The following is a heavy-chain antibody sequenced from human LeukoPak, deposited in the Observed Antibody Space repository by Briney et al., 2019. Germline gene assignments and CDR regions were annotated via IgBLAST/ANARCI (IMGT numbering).Heavy chain of an antibody. J-gene: IGHJ4*02. CDR2: ISAYNGNT. CDR3: ARDRGVLLWFRESPRIPGY. V-gene: IGHV1-18*01. Sequence: ASVKVSCKASGYTFTSYGISWARQAPGQGLEWMGWISAYNGNTNYAQKLQGRVTMTTDTSTSTAYMELRSLRSDDTAVYYCARDRGVLLWFRESPRIPGYWGQGTLVTVSS. CDR1: GYTFTSYG. D-gene: IGHD3-10*01.